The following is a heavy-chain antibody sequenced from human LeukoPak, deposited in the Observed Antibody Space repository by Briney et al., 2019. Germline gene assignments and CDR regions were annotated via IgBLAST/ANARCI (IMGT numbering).Heavy chain of an antibody. V-gene: IGHV4-61*02. CDR1: GGSISSGSYY. J-gene: IGHJ6*03. Sequence: PSQTLSLTCTVSGGSISSGSYYWSWIRQPAGKGLEWIGRIYTSGSTNYNPSLKSRVTISVDTSKNQFSLKLSSVTAADTAVYYCARDKVTWGTTGPGPMDVWGKGTTVTVSS. CDR2: IYTSGST. CDR3: ARDKVTWGTTGPGPMDV. D-gene: IGHD1-1*01.